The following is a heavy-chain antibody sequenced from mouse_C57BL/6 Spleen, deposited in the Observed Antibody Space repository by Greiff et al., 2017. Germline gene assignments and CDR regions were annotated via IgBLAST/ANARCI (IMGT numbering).Heavy chain of an antibody. CDR1: GYTFTDYY. V-gene: IGHV1-26*01. Sequence: VQLQQSGPELVKPGASVKISCKASGYTFTDYYMNWVKQSHGKSLEWIGDINPNNGGTSYNQKFKGKATLTVDKSSSTAYMELRSLTSEDSAVYYGARGDYYGSRAWFAYWGQGTLVTVSA. J-gene: IGHJ3*01. D-gene: IGHD1-1*01. CDR3: ARGDYYGSRAWFAY. CDR2: INPNNGGT.